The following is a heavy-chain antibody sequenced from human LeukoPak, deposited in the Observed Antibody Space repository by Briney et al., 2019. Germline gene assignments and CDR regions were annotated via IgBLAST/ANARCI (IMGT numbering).Heavy chain of an antibody. CDR2: IYHSGST. CDR3: AREPSYGESNAFDI. CDR1: GGSISSGGYS. D-gene: IGHD2/OR15-2a*01. V-gene: IGHV4-30-2*01. J-gene: IGHJ3*02. Sequence: SETLSLTCAVSGGSISSGGYSWSWIRQPPGKGLERIGYIYHSGSTYYNPSLKSRVTISVDRSKNQFSLKLSSVTAADTAVYYCAREPSYGESNAFDIWGQGTMVTVSS.